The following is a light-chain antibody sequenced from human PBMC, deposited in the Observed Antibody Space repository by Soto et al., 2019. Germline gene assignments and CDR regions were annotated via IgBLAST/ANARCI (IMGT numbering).Light chain of an antibody. CDR3: QQYKTSLYS. V-gene: IGKV1-5*01. Sequence: DIQMSQSPSTLSASVGDRVTITCRASRSLTRWLAWYQQRPGKAPNLLIYDASSLESGVPSRFSGSRSGTEFTLTINSLQPDDFATYFCQQYKTSLYSFGQGTKVDIK. CDR1: RSLTRW. CDR2: DAS. J-gene: IGKJ2*01.